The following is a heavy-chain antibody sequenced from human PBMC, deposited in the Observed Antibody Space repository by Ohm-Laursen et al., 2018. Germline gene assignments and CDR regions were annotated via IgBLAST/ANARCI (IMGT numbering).Heavy chain of an antibody. CDR2: TYYRSKWYN. V-gene: IGHV6-1*01. D-gene: IGHD4-17*01. CDR3: ARIDSHGDYDAFDI. Sequence: QTLSLTCALSGDSVSSNSAAWNWIRQSPSRGLGWLGRTYYRSKWYNDYAVSVKSRITINPDTSKNQFSLQLNSVTPDDTAVYYCARIDSHGDYDAFDIWGQGTMVTVSS. J-gene: IGHJ3*02. CDR1: GDSVSSNSAA.